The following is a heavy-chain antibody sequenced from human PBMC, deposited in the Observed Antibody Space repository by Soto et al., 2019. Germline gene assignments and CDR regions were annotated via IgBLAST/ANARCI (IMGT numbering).Heavy chain of an antibody. CDR1: GDSVSSNSAA. J-gene: IGHJ6*02. CDR2: TYYRSKWYN. V-gene: IGHV6-1*01. Sequence: QTLSLTCAISGDSVSSNSAAWNWIRQSPSRGLEWLGRTYYRSKWYNDYAVSVKSRITINPDTSKNQFSLQVNSMTAEDTAVYYCARAKEYSSSSGMDVWGQGTTVTVSS. D-gene: IGHD6-6*01. CDR3: ARAKEYSSSSGMDV.